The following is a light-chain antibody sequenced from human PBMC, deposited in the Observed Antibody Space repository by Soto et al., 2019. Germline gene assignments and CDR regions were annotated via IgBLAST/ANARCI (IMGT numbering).Light chain of an antibody. CDR3: QKYNSAPRT. J-gene: IGKJ1*01. V-gene: IGKV1-9*01. CDR2: GAS. Sequence: DIQLTQSPSFLSASVGDRVTLTCRASQGINSFLAWYKQEPGKAPNLLIYGASTLQNGVPSRFRGSGSGTDFTLTISSLQPEDVATYYCQKYNSAPRTFGQGTKVDIK. CDR1: QGINSF.